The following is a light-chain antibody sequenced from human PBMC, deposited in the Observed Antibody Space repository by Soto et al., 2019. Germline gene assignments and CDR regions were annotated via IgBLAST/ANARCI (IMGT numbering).Light chain of an antibody. CDR3: SSYTSSSTLEV. CDR2: EVS. Sequence: QSVLTQPASVSGSPGQSITTSCTGTSSDVGGYNYVSWYQQHPGKAPKLMIYEVSNRPSGVSNRFSGSKSGNTASLTISGLQAEDEADYYCSSYTSSSTLEVFGTGTKVTVL. CDR1: SSDVGGYNY. J-gene: IGLJ1*01. V-gene: IGLV2-14*01.